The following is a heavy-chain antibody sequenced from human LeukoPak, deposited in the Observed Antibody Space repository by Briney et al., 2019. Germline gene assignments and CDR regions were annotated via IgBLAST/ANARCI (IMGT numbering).Heavy chain of an antibody. CDR2: INPNSGAT. Sequence: ASVKVSCKTSGYTFTIYYMHWVRQAPGQGLEWMGWINPNSGATTSAQRFQGRVTMTRDTSISTAYMELSRLRSDDTAVYYCARNPAYCTSTSCYNDYWGQGTLVTVSS. V-gene: IGHV1-2*02. J-gene: IGHJ4*02. CDR1: GYTFTIYY. D-gene: IGHD2-2*02. CDR3: ARNPAYCTSTSCYNDY.